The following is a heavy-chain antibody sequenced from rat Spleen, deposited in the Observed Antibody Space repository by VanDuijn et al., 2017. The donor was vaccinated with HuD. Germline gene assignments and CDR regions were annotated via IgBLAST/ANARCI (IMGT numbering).Heavy chain of an antibody. J-gene: IGHJ3*01. Sequence: QVQLKESGPGLVQPSQTLSLTCTVAGLSLTSYNVHWVRQPPGKDLEWMGVIWNTGGTQYNSALKSRLSISKDTSKSQVFLKMNSLQTEDTATYYCARGEGFGGYRPNWFAYWGQGTLVTVSS. D-gene: IGHD1-11*01. CDR1: GLSLTSYN. CDR3: ARGEGFGGYRPNWFAY. CDR2: IWNTGGT. V-gene: IGHV2-41*01.